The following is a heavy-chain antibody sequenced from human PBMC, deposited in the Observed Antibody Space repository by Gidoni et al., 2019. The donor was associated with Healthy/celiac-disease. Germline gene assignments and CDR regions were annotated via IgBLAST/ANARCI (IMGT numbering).Heavy chain of an antibody. CDR2: INPSGGST. CDR3: ASGPFYYGSGSYSKSDYYYYYMDV. Sequence: QVQLVQSGAEVKKPGASVKVSCQASGYTFTSYYMHWVRQAPGQGLEWMGIINPSGGSTSYAQKFQGRVTMTRDTSTSTVYMELSSLRSEDTAVYYCASGPFYYGSGSYSKSDYYYYYMDVWGKGTTVTVSS. J-gene: IGHJ6*03. CDR1: GYTFTSYY. V-gene: IGHV1-46*03. D-gene: IGHD3-10*01.